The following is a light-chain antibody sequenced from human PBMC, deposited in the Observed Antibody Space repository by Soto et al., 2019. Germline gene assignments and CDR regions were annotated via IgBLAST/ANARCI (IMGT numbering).Light chain of an antibody. CDR1: SPSIGSNY. V-gene: IGLV1-47*01. CDR2: KSI. Sequence: SVLAQPPSASGTPGQMVTISCSGSSPSIGSNYVSWYQRLPGTAPKLLIYKSIQRPSGVPDRFSGSKSGTSASLAISGLRSEDEADYFCASWDDSVSGWVFGTGTKVTVL. CDR3: ASWDDSVSGWV. J-gene: IGLJ3*02.